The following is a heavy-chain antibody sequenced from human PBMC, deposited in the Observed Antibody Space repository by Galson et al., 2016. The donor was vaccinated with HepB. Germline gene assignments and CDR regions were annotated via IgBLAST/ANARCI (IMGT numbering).Heavy chain of an antibody. V-gene: IGHV4-34*01. J-gene: IGHJ5*02. D-gene: IGHD3-3*01. CDR2: INHSGST. CDR1: GGSFSGYY. Sequence: SETLSLTCTVYGGSFSGYYWSWIRQPPGKGLEWIGQINHSGSTNYNPSLKSRVIISVDTSKNQFSLNLSSVSAADTAIYYCARRDYDFWGDYYRDPNWFDPWGQGTLVTVSS. CDR3: ARRDYDFWGDYYRDPNWFDP.